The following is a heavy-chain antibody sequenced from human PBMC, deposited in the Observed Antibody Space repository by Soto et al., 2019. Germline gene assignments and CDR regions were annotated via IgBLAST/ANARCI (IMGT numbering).Heavy chain of an antibody. CDR3: AREAPGNYYDRSGSYSP. CDR2: IIPIFGTA. V-gene: IGHV1-69*13. Sequence: ASVKVSCKASGGTFSSYAISWVRQAPGQGLEWMGGIIPIFGTANYAQKFQGRVTITADESTSTAYMELSSLRSEDTAVYYCAREAPGNYYDRSGSYSPCGQGTLVTVSS. J-gene: IGHJ5*02. D-gene: IGHD3-22*01. CDR1: GGTFSSYA.